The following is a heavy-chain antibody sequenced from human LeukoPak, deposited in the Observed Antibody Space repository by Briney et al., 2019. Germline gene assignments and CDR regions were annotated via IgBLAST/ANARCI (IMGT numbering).Heavy chain of an antibody. J-gene: IGHJ3*02. V-gene: IGHV4-59*11. D-gene: IGHD1-1*01. Sequence: PSETLSLTCTVSGGSMNSHYWSWIRQPPGKGLEWLGYISYIGSTNYSPSLKSRVTISVDTSKNRFSLRLSSVTAADTAVYFCAGDQLALNALNIWGQGTMVSVSS. CDR2: ISYIGST. CDR1: GGSMNSHY. CDR3: AGDQLALNALNI.